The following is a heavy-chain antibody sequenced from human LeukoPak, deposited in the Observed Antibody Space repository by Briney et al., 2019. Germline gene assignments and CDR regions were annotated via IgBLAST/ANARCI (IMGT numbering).Heavy chain of an antibody. CDR3: AKYYYGSGSYSALDY. J-gene: IGHJ4*02. V-gene: IGHV3-53*01. CDR2: IYSGGST. D-gene: IGHD3-10*01. CDR1: GFTVSSNY. Sequence: GGSLRLSCAASGFTVSSNYMRWVRQAPGKGLEWVSVIYSGGSTYYADSVKGRFTISRGNSKNTLYLQMNSLRAGDTAVYYCAKYYYGSGSYSALDYWGQGTLVTVSS.